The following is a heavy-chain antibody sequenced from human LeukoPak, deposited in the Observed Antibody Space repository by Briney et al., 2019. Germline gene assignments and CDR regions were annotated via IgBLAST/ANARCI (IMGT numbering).Heavy chain of an antibody. D-gene: IGHD3-9*01. CDR3: ARDPLRYFGIVTLSYSMDV. J-gene: IGHJ6*04. CDR2: INAGNGNT. Sequence: RASVKVFCKASGYTFTSYAMHWVRQAPGQRLEWMGWINAGNGNTKYSQKFQGRVTITRDTSASTAYMELSSLRSEDTAVYYCARDPLRYFGIVTLSYSMDVWGKGTTVTVSS. CDR1: GYTFTSYA. V-gene: IGHV1-3*01.